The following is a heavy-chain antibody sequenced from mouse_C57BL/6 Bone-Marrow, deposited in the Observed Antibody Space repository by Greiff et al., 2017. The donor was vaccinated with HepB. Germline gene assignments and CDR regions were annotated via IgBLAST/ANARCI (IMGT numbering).Heavy chain of an antibody. CDR1: GFNIKDDY. J-gene: IGHJ4*01. D-gene: IGHD1-1*01. Sequence: VQLQQSGAELVRPGASVKLSCTASGFNIKDDYMHWVKQRPEQGLEWIGWIDPENGDTEYASKFQGKATITADTSSNTAYLQLSSLTSEDTAVYYCTLFITTVVEEMDYWGQGTSVTVSS. CDR2: IDPENGDT. CDR3: TLFITTVVEEMDY. V-gene: IGHV14-4*01.